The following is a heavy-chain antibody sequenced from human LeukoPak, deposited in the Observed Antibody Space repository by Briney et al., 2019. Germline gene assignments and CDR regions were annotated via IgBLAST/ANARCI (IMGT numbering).Heavy chain of an antibody. V-gene: IGHV1-8*01. CDR1: GYTFTSYD. CDR2: MNPNSGNT. D-gene: IGHD3-10*01. J-gene: IGHJ4*02. CDR3: ARKFLGSRGYYFDY. Sequence: ASVKVSCKASGYTFTSYDINWVRQATGQGLEWMGWMNPNSGNTGYAQKFQGRVTMTRDTSISTAYMELSSLRSDDTAVYYCARKFLGSRGYYFDYWGQGTLVTVSS.